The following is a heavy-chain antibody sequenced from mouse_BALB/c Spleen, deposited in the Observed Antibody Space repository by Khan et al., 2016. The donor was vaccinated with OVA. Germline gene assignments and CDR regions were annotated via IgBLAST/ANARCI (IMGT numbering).Heavy chain of an antibody. CDR3: APAGTGDYFDY. CDR2: IDPANDNS. Sequence: EVQLQESGAELVKPGASVKLSCKASGFNIKDTHMHWVKQRPEQGLEWIGRIDPANDNSKYDPRFQDKATITADTSSNTAYLHLSSLTSEDTAVYYCAPAGTGDYFDYWGQGTTLTVSS. V-gene: IGHV14-3*02. CDR1: GFNIKDTH. J-gene: IGHJ2*01. D-gene: IGHD4-1*01.